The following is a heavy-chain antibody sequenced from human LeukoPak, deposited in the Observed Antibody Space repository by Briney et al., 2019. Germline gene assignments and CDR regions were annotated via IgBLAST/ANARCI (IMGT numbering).Heavy chain of an antibody. D-gene: IGHD6-6*01. V-gene: IGHV4-59*08. J-gene: IGHJ4*02. CDR2: VYYSGNT. Sequence: SETLSLTCAVSGGSISGYYWSWIRQPPGKGLEWIGYVYYSGNTKYNPSLKSRVTMSVDMSKNQFSLRLSSVTARDTAVYYCARHGDSSSYYFDYWGQGTLVTVSS. CDR1: GGSISGYY. CDR3: ARHGDSSSYYFDY.